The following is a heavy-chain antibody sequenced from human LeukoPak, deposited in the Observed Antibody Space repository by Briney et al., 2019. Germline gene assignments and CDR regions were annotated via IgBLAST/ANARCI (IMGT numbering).Heavy chain of an antibody. CDR1: GFIFTSYA. V-gene: IGHV3-23*01. CDR2: IGGSGDRT. J-gene: IGHJ4*02. CDR3: ARDRPDPHYYGSGGTGFDY. Sequence: GGSLRLSCAASGFIFTSYAMSWVRQAPGKGLEWVSSIGGSGDRTYYADSVKGRFTISRDNSKNTLYLQMNSLRAEDTAVYYCARDRPDPHYYGSGGTGFDYWGQGTLVTVSS. D-gene: IGHD3-10*01.